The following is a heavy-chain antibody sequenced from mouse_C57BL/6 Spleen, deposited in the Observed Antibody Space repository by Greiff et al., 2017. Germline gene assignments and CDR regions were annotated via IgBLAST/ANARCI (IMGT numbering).Heavy chain of an antibody. Sequence: VKLQQPGAELVKPGASVKMSCKASGYTFTSYWITWVKQRPGQGLEWIGDIYPGSGSTNYNEKFKSKATLTVDTSSSTAYMQLSSLTSEDSAVYYCARKYGYTSSGPLAYWGQGTLVTVSA. CDR1: GYTFTSYW. J-gene: IGHJ3*01. V-gene: IGHV1-55*01. D-gene: IGHD3-2*02. CDR2: IYPGSGST. CDR3: ARKYGYTSSGPLAY.